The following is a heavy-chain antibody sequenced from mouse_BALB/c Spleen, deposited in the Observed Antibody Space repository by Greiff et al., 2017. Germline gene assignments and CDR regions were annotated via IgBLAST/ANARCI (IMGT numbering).Heavy chain of an antibody. V-gene: IGHV1S81*02. CDR3: TTRGYYAMED. J-gene: IGHJ4*01. D-gene: IGHD2-12*01. Sequence: VQLQQPGAELVKPGASVTLSCKASGYTFTSYYMYWVKQRPGQGLEWIGGINPSNGGTNFNEKFKSKATLTVDKSSSTAYMQLSSLTSEDSAVYYGTTRGYYAMEDWGKGTSVTVSS. CDR2: INPSNGGT. CDR1: GYTFTSYY.